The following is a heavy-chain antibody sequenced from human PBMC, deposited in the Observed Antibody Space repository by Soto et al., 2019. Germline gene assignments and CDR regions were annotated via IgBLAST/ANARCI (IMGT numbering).Heavy chain of an antibody. Sequence: SETLSLTCAVYGGSFSGYYWSWIRKPPGKGLEWIGEINHSGSTNYNPSLKSRVTISVDTSKNQFSLKLSSVTAADTAVYYCARPLRYYGSGSHYYYYYGMDVWGQGTTVTVSS. V-gene: IGHV4-34*01. CDR2: INHSGST. CDR3: ARPLRYYGSGSHYYYYYGMDV. J-gene: IGHJ6*02. D-gene: IGHD3-10*01. CDR1: GGSFSGYY.